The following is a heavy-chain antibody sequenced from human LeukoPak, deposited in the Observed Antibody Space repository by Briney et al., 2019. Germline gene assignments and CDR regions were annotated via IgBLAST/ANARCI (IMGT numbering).Heavy chain of an antibody. J-gene: IGHJ3*02. CDR1: GLFFSTNW. D-gene: IGHD4-17*01. CDR3: ATPTTVTTDI. V-gene: IGHV3-7*03. CDR2: IKPDGRDK. Sequence: GGSLRLSCAASGLFFSTNWMSWVRQAPGKGLEWVATIKPDGRDKYYVDSVKGRFTMSRDNGKNSVYLQMNSLRAEDTAVYYCATPTTVTTDIWGQGTMVTVSS.